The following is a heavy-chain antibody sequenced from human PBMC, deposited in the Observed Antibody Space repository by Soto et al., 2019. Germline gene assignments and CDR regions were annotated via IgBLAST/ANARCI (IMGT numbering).Heavy chain of an antibody. J-gene: IGHJ4*02. Sequence: AAVKVSCKASGYTFTSYAMNWVLQAPGQRLEWMGWINAGNGNTKYSQKFQGRVTITRDTSASTAYMELSSLRSEETAVYYCATTYGSYFGPYYFDYWGQGTLVTVSS. CDR3: ATTYGSYFGPYYFDY. CDR1: GYTFTSYA. V-gene: IGHV1-3*01. D-gene: IGHD1-26*01. CDR2: INAGNGNT.